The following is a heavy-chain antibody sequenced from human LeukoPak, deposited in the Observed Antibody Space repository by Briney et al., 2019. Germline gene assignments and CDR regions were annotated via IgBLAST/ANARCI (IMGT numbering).Heavy chain of an antibody. CDR2: ISAYNGNT. Sequence: PGASVKVSCKASGYTFTSYGISWVRQAPGQGLEWMGWISAYNGNTNYAQKLQGRVTMTTDTSTSTAYRELRSLRSDDTAVYYCARDQGHSKFDYWGQGTLVTVSS. V-gene: IGHV1-18*01. CDR3: ARDQGHSKFDY. D-gene: IGHD4-11*01. CDR1: GYTFTSYG. J-gene: IGHJ4*02.